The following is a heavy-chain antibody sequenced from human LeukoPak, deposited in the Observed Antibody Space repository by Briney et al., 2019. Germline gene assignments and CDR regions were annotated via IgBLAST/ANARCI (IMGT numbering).Heavy chain of an antibody. Sequence: SETLSLTCAVSGGSISSGGYSWSWIRQPPGTGLEWIGYIYHSGSTYYNPSLKSRVTISVDRSKNQFSLKLSSVTAADTAVYYCARGGSTFPDYWGQGTLVTVSS. CDR2: IYHSGST. CDR1: GGSISSGGYS. CDR3: ARGGSTFPDY. V-gene: IGHV4-30-2*01. J-gene: IGHJ4*02.